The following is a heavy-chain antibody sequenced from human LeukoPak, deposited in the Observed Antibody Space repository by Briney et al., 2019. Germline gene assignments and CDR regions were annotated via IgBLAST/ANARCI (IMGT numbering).Heavy chain of an antibody. CDR2: IYSGGST. J-gene: IGHJ4*02. D-gene: IGHD3-16*02. Sequence: GGSLRLSCAASGFTVSSNYMSWVRQAPGKGLEWVSIIYSGGSTYYADSVKGRFTISRDNSKNTLYLQMNSLRAEDTAVYYCAKDKGELSSLSYWGQGTLVTVSS. CDR1: GFTVSSNY. V-gene: IGHV3-53*01. CDR3: AKDKGELSSLSY.